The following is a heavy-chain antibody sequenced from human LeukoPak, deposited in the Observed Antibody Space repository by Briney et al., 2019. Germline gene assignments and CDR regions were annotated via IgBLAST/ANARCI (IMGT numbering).Heavy chain of an antibody. CDR1: GYTFTSYY. CDR3: ARDSSGRITMVRGVIDDAFDI. CDR2: INPSGGST. V-gene: IGHV1-46*01. D-gene: IGHD3-10*01. J-gene: IGHJ3*02. Sequence: ASVKVSCTASGYTFTSYYMHWVRQAPGQGLEWMGIINPSGGSTSYAQKFQGRVTMTRDTSTSTVYMELSSLRSEDTAVYYCARDSSGRITMVRGVIDDAFDIWGQGTMVTVSS.